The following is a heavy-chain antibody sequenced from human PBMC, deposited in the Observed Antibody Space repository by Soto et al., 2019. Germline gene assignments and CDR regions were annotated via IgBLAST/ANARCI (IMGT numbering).Heavy chain of an antibody. CDR3: ASAELWFSWYAGNSPGWYFDL. D-gene: IGHD6-13*01. Sequence: EVQLVESGGGLVKPGGSLRLSCGASGFTVSSYSMNWVRQAPGRGLEWVSSISSSSTYIHYADSMKGRFTISRDNAKNSLCLRLNSRRVEDTAVYYWASAELWFSWYAGNSPGWYFDLWGRGTLVTVSS. V-gene: IGHV3-21*02. CDR1: GFTVSSYS. CDR2: ISSSSTYI. J-gene: IGHJ2*01.